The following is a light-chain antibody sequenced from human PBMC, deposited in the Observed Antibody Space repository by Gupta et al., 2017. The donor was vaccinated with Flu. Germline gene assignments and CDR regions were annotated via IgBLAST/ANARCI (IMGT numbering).Light chain of an antibody. V-gene: IGKV1-27*01. J-gene: IGKJ3*01. Sequence: DIQMTQSPSSLSASVGDRVTISCRASQGISNYLAWYQQKPGKVPQVVIFAATTLQSGVPSRFSGSGSGTDFTLTISSLQPEDVATYYCQKYKTAPFTFGPGTKVDIK. CDR2: AAT. CDR3: QKYKTAPFT. CDR1: QGISNY.